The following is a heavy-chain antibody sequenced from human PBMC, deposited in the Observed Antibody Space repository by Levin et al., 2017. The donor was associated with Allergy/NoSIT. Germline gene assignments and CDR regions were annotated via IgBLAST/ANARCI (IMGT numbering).Heavy chain of an antibody. V-gene: IGHV3-30-3*02. D-gene: IGHD6-13*01. J-gene: IGHJ4*02. CDR2: ISYDGSNQ. CDR3: ANDGRGSTWYCDY. CDR1: GFTFSTYA. Sequence: GESLKISCATSGFTFSTYAMHWVRQAPGKGLEWVAVISYDGSNQYYADSVKGRFTISRDNSKNTLYLQMNSLRAEDTAVYYCANDGRGSTWYCDYWGQGTLVTVSS.